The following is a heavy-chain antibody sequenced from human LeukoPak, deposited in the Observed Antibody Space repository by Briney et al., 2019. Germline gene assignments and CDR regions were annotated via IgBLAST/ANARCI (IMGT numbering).Heavy chain of an antibody. CDR3: ASIVVVPAAAIDY. J-gene: IGHJ4*02. D-gene: IGHD2-2*01. Sequence: PSETLSLTCTVSGGSISSGDYYWSWIRQPPGKGLEWIGYIYYSGSTYYNPSLKSRVTISVDTSKNQFSLKLSSVTAADTAVYYCASIVVVPAAAIDYWGQGTLVTVSS. CDR1: GGSISSGDYY. V-gene: IGHV4-30-4*08. CDR2: IYYSGST.